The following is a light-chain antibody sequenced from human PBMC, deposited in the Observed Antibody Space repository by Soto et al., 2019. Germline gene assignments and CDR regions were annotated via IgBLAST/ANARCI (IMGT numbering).Light chain of an antibody. V-gene: IGKV3-15*01. CDR3: QQYNSYWT. CDR1: QAISSN. Sequence: EIVMTQSPATLSVSRGERATLSCRANQAISSNVAWYQQKPGQAPRLLIYGASTRATGIPDRFSGSGSGTEFTLTISSLQPDDFATYYCQQYNSYWTFGQGTKVDIK. CDR2: GAS. J-gene: IGKJ1*01.